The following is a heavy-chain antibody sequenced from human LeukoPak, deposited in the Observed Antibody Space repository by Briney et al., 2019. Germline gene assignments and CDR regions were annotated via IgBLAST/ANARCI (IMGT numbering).Heavy chain of an antibody. J-gene: IGHJ4*02. CDR1: GFTFSSYE. D-gene: IGHD5-18*01. CDR2: ISSSGSSI. Sequence: GGSLRLSCAASGFTFSSYEMNWVRQAPGKGLEWVSYISSSGSSIYYADSVKGRFTISRDNAKNSLYLQMNSLRAEDTAVYYCASREYNYAIDYWGQGTLVTVSS. V-gene: IGHV3-48*03. CDR3: ASREYNYAIDY.